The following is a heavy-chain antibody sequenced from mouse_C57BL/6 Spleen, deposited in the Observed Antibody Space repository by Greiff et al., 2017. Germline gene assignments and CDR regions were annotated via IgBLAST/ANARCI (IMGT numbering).Heavy chain of an antibody. D-gene: IGHD2-3*01. CDR1: GFTFSDYY. CDR3: ARGRWNAMDY. CDR2: INYDGSST. J-gene: IGHJ4*01. Sequence: EVKVVESEGGLVQPGRSMKLSCTASGFTFSDYYMAWVRQVPEKGLEWVANINYDGSSTYYLDSLKSRFIISRDNAKNILYLQMSSLKSEDTATYYCARGRWNAMDYWGQGTSVTVSS. V-gene: IGHV5-16*01.